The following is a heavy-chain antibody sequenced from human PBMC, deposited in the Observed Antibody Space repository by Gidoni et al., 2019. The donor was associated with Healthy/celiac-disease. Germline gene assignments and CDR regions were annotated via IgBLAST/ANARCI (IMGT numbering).Heavy chain of an antibody. CDR2: ISYDGSNK. Sequence: QVQLVESGGGVVQPGRSLRLSCAASGFTFTSYAMHWVRQAPGKGLEWVAVISYDGSNKYYADSVKGRFTISRDNSKNTLYLQMNSLRAEDTAVYYCARDGNYYGSGSPGGAFDIWGQGTMVTVSS. D-gene: IGHD3-10*01. CDR1: GFTFTSYA. V-gene: IGHV3-30-3*01. CDR3: ARDGNYYGSGSPGGAFDI. J-gene: IGHJ3*02.